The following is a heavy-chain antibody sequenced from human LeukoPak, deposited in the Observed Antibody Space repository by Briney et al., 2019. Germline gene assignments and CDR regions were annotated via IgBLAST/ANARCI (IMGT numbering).Heavy chain of an antibody. CDR3: VRRSPLGGFLDS. V-gene: IGHV3-7*01. CDR2: IKQDGSEK. J-gene: IGHJ4*02. CDR1: GFTFRGFL. Sequence: GGSLRLSCAASGFTFRGFLMSWVRQTPGKGLEWVANIKQDGSEKYYADSVKGRFTISRDNTKNSLSLQMNSLRAEDTAVYYCVRRSPLGGFLDSWGQGTLVTVSS. D-gene: IGHD7-27*01.